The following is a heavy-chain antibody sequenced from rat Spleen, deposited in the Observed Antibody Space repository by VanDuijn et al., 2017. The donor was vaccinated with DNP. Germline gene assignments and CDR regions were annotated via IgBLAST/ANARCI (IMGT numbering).Heavy chain of an antibody. CDR1: GFIFSDYH. D-gene: IGHD1-6*01. J-gene: IGHJ2*01. V-gene: IGHV5S10*01. CDR3: TRGVYYGSSWAFDY. CDR2: ILHDGSRT. Sequence: EVQLVQSGGGLVQPGGSLRLSCAISGFIFSDYHMAWVRQAPKKGLEWVATILHDGSRTYFRDSVKGRFTISRDNAKSTLYLQMDSLRSEDTATYYCTRGVYYGSSWAFDYWGHGVMVTVSS.